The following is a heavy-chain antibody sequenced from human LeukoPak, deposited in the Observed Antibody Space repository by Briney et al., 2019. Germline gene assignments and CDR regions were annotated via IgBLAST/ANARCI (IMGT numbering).Heavy chain of an antibody. V-gene: IGHV3-30*18. Sequence: GGSLRLSCAASGFTFSSYGMHWVRQAPGKGLEWVGVISYDGSNKYYADSVKGRFTISRDNSKNTLYLQMNSLRAEDTAVYYCAKEIASSSWYGYYYYGMDVWGQGTTVTVSS. D-gene: IGHD6-13*01. J-gene: IGHJ6*02. CDR1: GFTFSSYG. CDR2: ISYDGSNK. CDR3: AKEIASSSWYGYYYYGMDV.